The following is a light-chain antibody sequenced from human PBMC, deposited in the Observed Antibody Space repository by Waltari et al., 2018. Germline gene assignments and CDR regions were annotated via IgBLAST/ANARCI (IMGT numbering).Light chain of an antibody. CDR3: QQYDTYPWT. J-gene: IGKJ1*01. Sequence: DIQMTPSPSTLSASVGDRVTITCWARQHIKIWLTWYQQKPGKAPNLLIYKASSLQSGVPSRFSGSGSGTEFALTINSLQPDDFATYYCQQYDTYPWTFGHGTKVEIK. V-gene: IGKV1-5*03. CDR2: KAS. CDR1: QHIKIW.